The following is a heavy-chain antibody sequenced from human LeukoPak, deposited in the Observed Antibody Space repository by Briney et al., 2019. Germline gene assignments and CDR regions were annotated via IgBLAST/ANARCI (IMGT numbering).Heavy chain of an antibody. V-gene: IGHV4-59*01. CDR2: IYYSGST. J-gene: IGHJ4*02. Sequence: PSESLSLACTVSGAYISPFYWSWIRQSPGKGLEWIGYIYYSGSTNYNPSLKSRVTISVDTPKNQFSLKLSSVTAADTAVYYCARARVVGAPYFDYWGQGTLVTVSS. CDR1: GAYISPFY. D-gene: IGHD1-26*01. CDR3: ARARVVGAPYFDY.